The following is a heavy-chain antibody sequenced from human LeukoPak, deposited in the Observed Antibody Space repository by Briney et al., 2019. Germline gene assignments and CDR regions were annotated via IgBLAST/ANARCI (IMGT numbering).Heavy chain of an antibody. Sequence: GESLQISCKSSGYNFINYWIAWVRQLPGKGLEWMAIIYPRDSETRYSPSFQGQVTISADKSITTAYLQWSSLKASDTAMYYCARRSDGGTYWDWGQGTLVTVSS. CDR2: IYPRDSET. D-gene: IGHD1-26*01. CDR1: GYNFINYW. V-gene: IGHV5-51*01. J-gene: IGHJ4*02. CDR3: ARRSDGGTYWD.